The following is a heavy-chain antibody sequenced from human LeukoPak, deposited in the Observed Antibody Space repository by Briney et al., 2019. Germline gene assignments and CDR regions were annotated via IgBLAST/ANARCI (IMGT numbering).Heavy chain of an antibody. CDR3: AKEGVSGGSPHFDY. J-gene: IGHJ4*02. V-gene: IGHV4-39*07. Sequence: KSSETLSLTCTVSGGSISSSSYYWGWIRQPPGKGLEWIGSIYYSGSTYYNPSLKSRVTISVDKSKNQFSLKLNSVTAADTAVYYCAKEGVSGGSPHFDYWGQGTLVTVSS. D-gene: IGHD3-16*01. CDR1: GGSISSSSYY. CDR2: IYYSGST.